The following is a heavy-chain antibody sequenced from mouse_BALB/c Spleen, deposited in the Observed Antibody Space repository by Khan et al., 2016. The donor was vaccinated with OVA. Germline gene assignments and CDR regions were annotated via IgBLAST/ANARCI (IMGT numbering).Heavy chain of an antibody. CDR2: INSGGDTT. Sequence: EVHLVESGGGLLKPGGSLKLSCTASGFTFSSYDMSWVRQTPEKRLEWVAYINSGGDTTYSPDTVKGRFTISRDNAKNTLYLQMSSLKSEDTAIYYCTRRPGYFDVWGAGTTVTVSS. CDR3: TRRPGYFDV. J-gene: IGHJ1*01. CDR1: GFTFSSYD. V-gene: IGHV5-12-1*01.